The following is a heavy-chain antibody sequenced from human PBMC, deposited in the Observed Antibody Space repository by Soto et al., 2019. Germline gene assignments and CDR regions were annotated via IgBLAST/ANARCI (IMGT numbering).Heavy chain of an antibody. Sequence: QVQLVQSGAEVKKPGASLKVSCKASGYIFTTYIITWVRQAPGQGLEWMGWIRAYNGDTTYPQKVQGRVTTTMETSTSTAYMELRSLRSDDTAVYYCARIAAESDFAMDVWGQGTTVTVSS. CDR3: ARIAAESDFAMDV. CDR1: GYIFTTYI. D-gene: IGHD6-25*01. V-gene: IGHV1-18*01. J-gene: IGHJ6*02. CDR2: IRAYNGDT.